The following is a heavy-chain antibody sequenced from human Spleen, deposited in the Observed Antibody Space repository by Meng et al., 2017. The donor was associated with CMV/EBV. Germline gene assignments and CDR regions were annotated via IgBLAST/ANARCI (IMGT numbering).Heavy chain of an antibody. V-gene: IGHV4-34*01. J-gene: IGHJ4*02. CDR3: ASASSDWFRPDY. D-gene: IGHD6-19*01. CDR2: INHSGST. CDR1: GGSFSGYY. Sequence: LPEGGEGLLKPRETLSLTCAVYGGSFSGYYWSWIRQPPGKGLEWIGEINHSGSTNYNPSLKSRVTISVDTSKNQFSLKLSSVTAADTAVYYCASASSDWFRPDYWGQGTLVTVSS.